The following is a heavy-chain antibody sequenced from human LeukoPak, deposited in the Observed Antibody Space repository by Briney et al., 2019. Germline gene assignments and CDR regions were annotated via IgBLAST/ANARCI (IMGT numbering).Heavy chain of an antibody. V-gene: IGHV1-69*04. CDR2: IIPILGIA. J-gene: IGHJ4*02. D-gene: IGHD3-22*01. Sequence: GASVKVSCKASGGTFSTYAISWVRQAPGQGLEWMGRIIPILGIANYAQKFQGRVTITADKSTSTAYMELSSLRSEDTAVYYCATDPSPYSYSSGYYYFYYWGQGTLVTVSS. CDR3: ATDPSPYSYSSGYYYFYY. CDR1: GGTFSTYA.